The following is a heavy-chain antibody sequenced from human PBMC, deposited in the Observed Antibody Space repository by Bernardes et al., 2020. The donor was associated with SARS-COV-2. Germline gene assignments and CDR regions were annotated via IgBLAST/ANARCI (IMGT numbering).Heavy chain of an antibody. CDR2: ISYDGSNK. J-gene: IGHJ4*02. D-gene: IGHD3-16*01. Sequence: GGSLRLSCAASGFTFSSYGMHWVRQAPGKGLEWVAVISYDGSNKYYADSVKGRFTISRDNSKNTLYLQMNSLRAEDTAVYYCAKKGYLGRELDYWGQGTLVTVSS. CDR3: AKKGYLGRELDY. CDR1: GFTFSSYG. V-gene: IGHV3-30*18.